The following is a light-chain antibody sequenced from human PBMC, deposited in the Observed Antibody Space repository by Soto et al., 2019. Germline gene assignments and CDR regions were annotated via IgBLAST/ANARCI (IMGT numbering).Light chain of an antibody. Sequence: QSALTQPPSVSAAPGQKVTISCSGSSSNIGNNYVSWYQQLPGTAPKLLIYENNKRPSGIPDRFSGSKSGTSATLGITGRQTGDEADYYCGTWDSSLSARVFGGGTKLTVL. CDR2: ENN. V-gene: IGLV1-51*02. CDR3: GTWDSSLSARV. J-gene: IGLJ2*01. CDR1: SSNIGNNY.